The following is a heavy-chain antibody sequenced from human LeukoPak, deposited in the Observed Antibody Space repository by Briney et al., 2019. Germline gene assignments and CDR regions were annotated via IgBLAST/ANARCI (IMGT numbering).Heavy chain of an antibody. J-gene: IGHJ1*01. Sequence: GGSLRLSCAASGFTFRSHGMNWVRQAPGKGLEWVSGNSSIGGRTYYADSVKGRFTFTRDNSRNTLHLQMNSLRVEDTGVYYCAKDDAWGRFYHWGQGTLVTVSS. D-gene: IGHD3-16*01. CDR2: NSSIGGRT. CDR3: AKDDAWGRFYH. CDR1: GFTFRSHG. V-gene: IGHV3-23*01.